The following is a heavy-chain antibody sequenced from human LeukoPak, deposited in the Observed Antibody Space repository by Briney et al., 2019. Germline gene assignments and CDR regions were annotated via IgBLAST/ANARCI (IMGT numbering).Heavy chain of an antibody. CDR3: ARGEGYYYDSSGYYRPKAGFDY. J-gene: IGHJ4*02. CDR2: IYTSGST. D-gene: IGHD3-22*01. V-gene: IGHV4-4*07. CDR1: GGSISSYY. Sequence: SETLSLTCTVSGGSISSYYWSWIRQPAGKGLEWIGRIYTSGSTNYNPSLKSRVTMSVDMSKNQFSLKLSSVTAADTAVYYCARGEGYYYDSSGYYRPKAGFDYWGQGTLVTASS.